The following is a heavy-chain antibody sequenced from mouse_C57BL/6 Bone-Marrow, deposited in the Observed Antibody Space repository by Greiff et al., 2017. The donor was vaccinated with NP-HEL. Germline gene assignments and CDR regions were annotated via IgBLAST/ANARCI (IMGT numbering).Heavy chain of an antibody. CDR2: IDPNCGGT. Sequence: QVQLQQPGAELVKPGASVKLSCTASGYTFTSYFMHWVKQRPGRGLEWIGRIDPNCGGTKYNEKFKSKATLTVDNPSSTAYMQLNSLTSEDSAVYYCARYYYGSSSFDYWGQGTTLTVSS. J-gene: IGHJ2*01. V-gene: IGHV1-72*01. CDR3: ARYYYGSSSFDY. D-gene: IGHD1-1*01. CDR1: GYTFTSYF.